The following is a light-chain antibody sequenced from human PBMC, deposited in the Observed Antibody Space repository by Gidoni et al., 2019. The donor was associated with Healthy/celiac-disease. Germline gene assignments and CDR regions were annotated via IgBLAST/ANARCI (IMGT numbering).Light chain of an antibody. CDR3: QQYYNTPT. V-gene: IGKV4-1*01. J-gene: IGKJ1*01. CDR1: QSVLYSSNNKNY. CDR2: WAS. Sequence: DIVMTQSPDSLAVSLGERATINCKSSQSVLYSSNNKNYLAWYQQKPGQPPKLLIYWASTRESGVPDRFSGSGSGTDFTLTISSLQAEDVAVYYCQQYYNTPTFXQXTKVELK.